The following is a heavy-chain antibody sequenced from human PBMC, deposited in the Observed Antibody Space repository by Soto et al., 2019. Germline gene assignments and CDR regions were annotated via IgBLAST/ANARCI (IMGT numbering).Heavy chain of an antibody. V-gene: IGHV3-33*01. Sequence: GGTLRLSCAASGFTFSSYGMHWVRQAPGKGLEWVAVIWYDGSNKYYADSVKGRFTISRDNSKNTLYLQMNSLRAEDTAVYYCARASKYFDLDYWGQGTMVTVYS. CDR1: GFTFSSYG. CDR3: ARASKYFDLDY. CDR2: IWYDGSNK. J-gene: IGHJ4*02. D-gene: IGHD3-9*01.